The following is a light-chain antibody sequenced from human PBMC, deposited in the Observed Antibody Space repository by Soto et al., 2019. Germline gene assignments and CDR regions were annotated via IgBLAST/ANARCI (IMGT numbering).Light chain of an antibody. Sequence: QLVLTQPPSASGTPGQRVTISCSGSSSNIGSNTVNWYQQLPGTAPKLLIYSNNQRPSGVPERFSGSKSGTSASLAISGLQSEDEADDYCAAWDDSLNGAVFGGGTQLTVL. J-gene: IGLJ7*01. CDR3: AAWDDSLNGAV. CDR1: SSNIGSNT. V-gene: IGLV1-44*01. CDR2: SNN.